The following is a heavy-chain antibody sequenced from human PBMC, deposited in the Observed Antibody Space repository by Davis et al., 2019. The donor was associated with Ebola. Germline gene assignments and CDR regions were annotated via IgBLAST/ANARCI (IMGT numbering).Heavy chain of an antibody. CDR1: GFTFSSYW. Sequence: GGSLRLSCAASGFTFSSYWMSWVRQAPGKGLEWVANIKQDGSEKYYVDSVKGRFTISRDNSKNTLYLQMNSLRAEDTAVYYCARDSRYYGMDVWGQGTTVTVSS. CDR2: IKQDGSEK. D-gene: IGHD4-11*01. CDR3: ARDSRYYGMDV. V-gene: IGHV3-7*01. J-gene: IGHJ6*02.